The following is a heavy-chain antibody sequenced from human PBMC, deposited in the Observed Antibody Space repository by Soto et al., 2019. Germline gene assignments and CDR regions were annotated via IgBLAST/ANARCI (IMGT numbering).Heavy chain of an antibody. CDR1: GGTFSSYA. J-gene: IGHJ4*02. CDR2: IIPIFGTA. Sequence: QVQLVQSGAEVNKPGSSVKVSCKASGGTFSSYAISWVRQAPGQGLEWMGGIIPIFGTANYAQKFQGRVTITADESTSTAYMELSSLRSEDTAVSYCAREPPYCSGGSCYFLPGIDYWGQGTLVTVSS. D-gene: IGHD2-15*01. V-gene: IGHV1-69*12. CDR3: AREPPYCSGGSCYFLPGIDY.